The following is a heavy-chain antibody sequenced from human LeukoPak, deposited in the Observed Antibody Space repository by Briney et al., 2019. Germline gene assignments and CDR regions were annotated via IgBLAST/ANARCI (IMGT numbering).Heavy chain of an antibody. Sequence: PSETLSLTCTVSGGSISSSSYYWGWIRQPPGKGLEWIGYIYYSGSTNYNPSLKSRVTISVDTSKNQFSLKLSSVTAADTAVYYCARRLYDSSGTLDAFDIWGQGTTVTVSS. CDR2: IYYSGST. D-gene: IGHD3-22*01. CDR1: GGSISSSSYY. J-gene: IGHJ3*02. CDR3: ARRLYDSSGTLDAFDI. V-gene: IGHV4-61*05.